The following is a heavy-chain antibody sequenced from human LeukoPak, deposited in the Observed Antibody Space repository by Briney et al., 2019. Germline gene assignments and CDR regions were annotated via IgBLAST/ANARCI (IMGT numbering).Heavy chain of an antibody. V-gene: IGHV3-23*01. CDR2: ISGSGGST. J-gene: IGHJ4*02. CDR1: GFTFSSYA. CDR3: ATRERGYGEGTDY. D-gene: IGHD4-17*01. Sequence: GGSLRLSCAASGFTFSSYAMSWVRQAPGKGLEWVSAISGSGGSTYYADSVKGRFTISRDNSKNTLYLQMNSLRAEDTAVYYCATRERGYGEGTDYWGQGTLVTVSS.